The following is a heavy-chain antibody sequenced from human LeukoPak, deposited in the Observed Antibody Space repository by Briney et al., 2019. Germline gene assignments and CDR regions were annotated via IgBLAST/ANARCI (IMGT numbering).Heavy chain of an antibody. CDR1: GGSISSGSYY. Sequence: SETLSLTCTVSGGSISSGSYYWSWIRQPAGKGLEWIGRIYTSGSTNYNPSLKSRVTISVDTSKNQFSLKLSSVTAADTAVYYCARVGLGYCSTTSCFDAFDIWGQGTMVTVSS. J-gene: IGHJ3*02. CDR3: ARVGLGYCSTTSCFDAFDI. V-gene: IGHV4-61*02. CDR2: IYTSGST. D-gene: IGHD2-2*01.